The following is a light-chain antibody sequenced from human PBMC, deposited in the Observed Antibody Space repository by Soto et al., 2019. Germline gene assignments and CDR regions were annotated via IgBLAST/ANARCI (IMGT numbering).Light chain of an antibody. CDR3: QPFYSTPPT. CDR1: QSVLYSSNNKNY. Sequence: DIVMTQSPDSLAVSLGERATINCKSSQSVLYSSNNKNYLAWYQQKPGQPPKLLIYWASTRESGVPDRFSGSGSWTEFTPTLSRLAAEDCAGYYRQPFYSTPPTFGGGTKVEIK. J-gene: IGKJ4*01. V-gene: IGKV4-1*01. CDR2: WAS.